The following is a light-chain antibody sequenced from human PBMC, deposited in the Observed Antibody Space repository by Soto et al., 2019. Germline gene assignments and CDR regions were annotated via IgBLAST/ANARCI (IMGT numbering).Light chain of an antibody. CDR3: QQSYSTVFS. CDR1: QSISSY. J-gene: IGKJ3*01. CDR2: AAS. V-gene: IGKV1-39*01. Sequence: DIQMTQSPSSLSASVGDRVTITCRASQSISSYLNWYQQKPGKAPKLLIYAASSLQSGVPSRFSGSGSGTDFTLTISSLQPEDFATYYCQQSYSTVFSFGPGTKVGIK.